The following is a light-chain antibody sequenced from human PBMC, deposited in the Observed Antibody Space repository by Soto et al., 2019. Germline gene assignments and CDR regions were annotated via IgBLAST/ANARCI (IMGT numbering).Light chain of an antibody. CDR2: DAS. CDR1: QSVSTK. V-gene: IGKV3-15*01. J-gene: IGKJ5*01. Sequence: EIVMTQSPATLSMSAGXRPALPFRSSQSVSTKSAWYQQKPGQAPRILIYDASTRATGIPDRFSGSGSGTEFTLTISSLQSEDFAVYYCQQYNNWPRITFGQGTRLEIK. CDR3: QQYNNWPRIT.